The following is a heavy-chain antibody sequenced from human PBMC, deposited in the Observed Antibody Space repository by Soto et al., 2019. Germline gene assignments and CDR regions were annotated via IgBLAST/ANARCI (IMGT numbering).Heavy chain of an antibody. Sequence: GGSLRLSCAASGFTFNSYSMNWVRQAPGKGLEWVSYISSTSSTIYYADSVKGRFTISRDNAKNSLFLQMNSLRAEDTALYYCARLAATGPRDYWGQGTLVTVSS. CDR3: ARLAATGPRDY. CDR2: ISSTSSTI. CDR1: GFTFNSYS. V-gene: IGHV3-48*01. J-gene: IGHJ4*02. D-gene: IGHD6-13*01.